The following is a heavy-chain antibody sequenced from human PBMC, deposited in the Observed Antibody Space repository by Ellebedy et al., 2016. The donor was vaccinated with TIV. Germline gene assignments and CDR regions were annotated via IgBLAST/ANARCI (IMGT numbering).Heavy chain of an antibody. CDR2: INPSGGST. Sequence: ASVKVSXKASGYTFTSYGISWVRQAPGQGLEWMGIINPSGGSTSYAQKFQGRVTMTRDTSTSTVYMELSSLRSEDTAVYYCTRVADFWSGYDYYMDVWGKGTTVTVSS. CDR3: TRVADFWSGYDYYMDV. V-gene: IGHV1-46*03. CDR1: GYTFTSYG. D-gene: IGHD3-3*01. J-gene: IGHJ6*03.